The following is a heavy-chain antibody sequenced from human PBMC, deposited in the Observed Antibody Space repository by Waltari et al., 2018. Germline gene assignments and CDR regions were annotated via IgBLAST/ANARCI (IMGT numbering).Heavy chain of an antibody. CDR3: ARGRTTVKVGAGY. D-gene: IGHD4-17*01. V-gene: IGHV1-46*01. J-gene: IGHJ4*02. CDR2: INPRGGST. CDR1: GGTFSSYA. Sequence: QVQLVQSGAEVKNPGSSVTVSCKASGGTFSSYAISWVRQAPGQGLEWMGIINPRGGSTSYAQKVQGTVTMTRDTSTSTVYMELSSLRSEDTAVYYCARGRTTVKVGAGYWGQGTLVTVSS.